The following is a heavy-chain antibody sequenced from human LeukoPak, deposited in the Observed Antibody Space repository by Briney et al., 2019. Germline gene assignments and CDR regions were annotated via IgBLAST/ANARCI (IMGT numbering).Heavy chain of an antibody. J-gene: IGHJ5*02. D-gene: IGHD3-22*01. V-gene: IGHV3-23*01. CDR3: ARLNYYDSRVPGFDP. CDR1: GFTFSSYA. CDR2: ISGSGGST. Sequence: GGSLRLSCAASGFTFSSYAMSWVRQAPGKGLEWVSAISGSGGSTYYADSVKGRFTISRDNAKNSLYLQLNSLRAEDTAVYYCARLNYYDSRVPGFDPWGQGILVTVSS.